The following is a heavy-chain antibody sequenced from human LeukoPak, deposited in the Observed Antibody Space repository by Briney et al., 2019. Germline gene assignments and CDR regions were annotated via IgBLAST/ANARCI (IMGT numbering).Heavy chain of an antibody. V-gene: IGHV1-18*01. J-gene: IGHJ6*03. CDR1: GYTFTSYG. CDR3: ARDDSSSWYRGLFNYYYYYMDV. Sequence: ASVKVSCKASGYTFTSYGISWVRQAPGQGLEWMGWISAYNGNTNYAQKLQGRVTMTTDTSTSTAYMELRSLRSDDTAVYYCARDDSSSWYRGLFNYYYYYMDVWGKGTTVTVSS. D-gene: IGHD6-13*01. CDR2: ISAYNGNT.